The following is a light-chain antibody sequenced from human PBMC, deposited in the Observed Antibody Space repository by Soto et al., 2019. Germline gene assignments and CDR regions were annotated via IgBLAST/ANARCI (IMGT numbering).Light chain of an antibody. CDR2: NSD. J-gene: IGLJ2*01. CDR3: ATWDDSLSGVV. Sequence: QAVVTQPPSASGTPGQRVTISCSGSNSNIGSNRVNWYQHFPGTAPKLLIYNSDQRPSGVPDRFSGSKSGTSASLAISGLQSEDEADYYCATWDDSLSGVVFGGGTKLTVL. CDR1: NSNIGSNR. V-gene: IGLV1-44*01.